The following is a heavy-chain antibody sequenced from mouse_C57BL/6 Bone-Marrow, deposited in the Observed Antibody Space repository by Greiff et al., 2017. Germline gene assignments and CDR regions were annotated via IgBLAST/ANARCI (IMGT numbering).Heavy chain of an antibody. J-gene: IGHJ1*03. CDR3: ARDGSSFYWYFDV. CDR2: IDPSDSYT. V-gene: IGHV1-69*01. Sequence: QVQLQQSGAELVMPGASVKLSCKASGYTFTSYWMHWVKQRPGQGLEWIGEIDPSDSYTNYNQKFKGKSTLTVDKSPSTAYMQLSSLTSEDSAVYYCARDGSSFYWYFDVWGTGTTVTVSS. D-gene: IGHD1-1*01. CDR1: GYTFTSYW.